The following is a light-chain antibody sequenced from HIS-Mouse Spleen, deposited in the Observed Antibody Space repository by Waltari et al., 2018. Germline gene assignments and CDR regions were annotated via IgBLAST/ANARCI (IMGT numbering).Light chain of an antibody. CDR2: DVS. Sequence: QSALTQPRSVSGSPGQSVTISCTGTSSDVGGYNYFSWYQQHPGKAPKLMIYDVSTRPSGVPDRFSGSKSGNTASLTISGLQAEDEADYYCCSYAGSYTGVFGTGTKVTVL. CDR1: SSDVGGYNY. CDR3: CSYAGSYTGV. V-gene: IGLV2-11*01. J-gene: IGLJ1*01.